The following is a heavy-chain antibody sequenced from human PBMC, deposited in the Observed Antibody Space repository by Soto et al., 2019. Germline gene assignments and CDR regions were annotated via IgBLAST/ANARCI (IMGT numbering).Heavy chain of an antibody. CDR2: IIPILGIA. Sequence: GASVKVSCKASGGTFSSYTISWVRQAPGQGLEWMGRIIPILGIANYAQKFQGRVTITADKSTSTAYMELSSLRSEDTAVYYCAIVSSSLPQITYNMDVWGKGTTVTVSS. D-gene: IGHD6-13*01. V-gene: IGHV1-69*02. CDR3: AIVSSSLPQITYNMDV. J-gene: IGHJ6*03. CDR1: GGTFSSYT.